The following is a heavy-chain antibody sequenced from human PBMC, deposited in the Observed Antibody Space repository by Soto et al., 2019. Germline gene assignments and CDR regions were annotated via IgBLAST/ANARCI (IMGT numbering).Heavy chain of an antibody. V-gene: IGHV1-69*01. Sequence: QVQLVQSGAEVKKPGSSVKVSCKASGGTVSSYAISWVRQAPGQGLEWMGGIIPIFGTANYAQKFQGRVTITADESTSTAYMELSSLRSEDTAVYYCARCLVGARLGGESYGMDVWGQGTTVTVSS. CDR2: IIPIFGTA. J-gene: IGHJ6*01. D-gene: IGHD1-26*01. CDR1: GGTVSSYA. CDR3: ARCLVGARLGGESYGMDV.